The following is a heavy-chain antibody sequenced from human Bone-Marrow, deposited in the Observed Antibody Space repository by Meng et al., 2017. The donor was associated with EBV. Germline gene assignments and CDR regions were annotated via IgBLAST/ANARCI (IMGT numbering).Heavy chain of an antibody. CDR1: GYTFTSYG. D-gene: IGHD2-15*01. J-gene: IGHJ4*02. CDR3: ARINCSGGSCYSPLWY. Sequence: QVQPVQSGAEVKKPGASVKVSCKASGYTFTSYGISWVRQAPGQGLEWMAWISAYNGNTNYAQKLQGRVTMTTDTSTSTAYMELRSLRPDDTAVYYCARINCSGGSCYSPLWYWGQGTLVTVSS. V-gene: IGHV1-18*01. CDR2: ISAYNGNT.